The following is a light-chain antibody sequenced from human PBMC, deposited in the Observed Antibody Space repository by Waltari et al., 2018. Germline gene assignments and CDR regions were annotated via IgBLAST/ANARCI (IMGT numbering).Light chain of an antibody. CDR2: GAF. V-gene: IGKV1-16*02. CDR1: QDITKY. Sequence: DIQMTQSPSSLSSSVGHRVTITCRASQDITKYLAWFQQKPGRAPKSLIDGAFILQSGVSSNFSGSGSGTDFTLTITSLQPEDFGTYYCLQYQAYPLTVGGGTKVDIK. CDR3: LQYQAYPLT. J-gene: IGKJ4*01.